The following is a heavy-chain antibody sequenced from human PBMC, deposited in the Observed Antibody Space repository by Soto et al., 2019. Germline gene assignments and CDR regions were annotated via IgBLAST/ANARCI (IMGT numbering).Heavy chain of an antibody. D-gene: IGHD2-15*01. Sequence: QVQLQESGPGLVKPSQTLSLTCTVSGGSISSGGYYWSWIRQHPGKGLEWIGYIYYSGSTYYNPSLKSRFTISVDTSKNQVSPKLSSVIAADTAVYYCARDLVVGGAFDIWGQGTMVTVSS. CDR3: ARDLVVGGAFDI. J-gene: IGHJ3*02. V-gene: IGHV4-31*03. CDR2: IYYSGST. CDR1: GGSISSGGYY.